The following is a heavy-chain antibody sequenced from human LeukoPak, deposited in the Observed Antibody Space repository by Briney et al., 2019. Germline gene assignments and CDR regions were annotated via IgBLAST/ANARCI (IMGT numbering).Heavy chain of an antibody. CDR1: GFTFSSYW. CDR3: AGGDTGFDYYDSSGYYYVTFFDY. V-gene: IGHV3-7*01. D-gene: IGHD3-22*01. CDR2: IKQDGREK. Sequence: PGGSLRLSCAASGFTFSSYWVGWGRQAPGQGLGGVPNIKQDGREKYYVDSGQGRFTIPRDIAKNSLYLPMNSLRAEDTAVYYCAGGDTGFDYYDSSGYYYVTFFDYWGQGTLVTVSS. J-gene: IGHJ4*02.